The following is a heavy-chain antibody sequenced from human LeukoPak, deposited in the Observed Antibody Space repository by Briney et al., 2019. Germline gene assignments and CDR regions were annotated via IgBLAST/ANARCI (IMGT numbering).Heavy chain of an antibody. V-gene: IGHV4-39*01. Sequence: SETLSLTCTVSGGSVTYTNYYWGWIRQPPGKGLQWIGVIYYNGKTYYNPSLKSRVTVAVDTSKNQFSLKLSSVTAADTAVYYCAGIFGYSYGKVDYWGQGTLVTVSS. D-gene: IGHD5-18*01. J-gene: IGHJ4*02. CDR3: AGIFGYSYGKVDY. CDR1: GGSVTYTNYY. CDR2: IYYNGKT.